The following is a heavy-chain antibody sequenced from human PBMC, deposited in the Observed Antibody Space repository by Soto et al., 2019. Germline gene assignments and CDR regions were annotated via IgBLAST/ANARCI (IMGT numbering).Heavy chain of an antibody. J-gene: IGHJ4*02. CDR3: ARGDTPGELLRGPLFDY. CDR2: IYYSGST. D-gene: IGHD1-26*01. CDR1: GVSISSYY. Sequence: SETLSLTCTVAGVSISSYYWRWILQPPGKGLEWIGYIYYSGSTNYNPSLKSRVTISVDTSKNQFSLKLSSVTAADTAVYYCARGDTPGELLRGPLFDYWGQGTLVTVS. V-gene: IGHV4-59*01.